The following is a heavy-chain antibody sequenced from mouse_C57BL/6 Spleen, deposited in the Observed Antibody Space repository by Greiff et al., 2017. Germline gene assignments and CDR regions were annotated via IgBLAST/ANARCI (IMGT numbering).Heavy chain of an antibody. CDR1: GFSLSTSGMG. D-gene: IGHD2-4*01. CDR2: IYWDDDK. Sequence: ESGPGILQSSQTLSLTCSFSGFSLSTSGMGVSWIRQPSGKGLEWLAHIYWDDDKRYNPSLKSRLTISKDTSRNQVFLKITSVDTADTATYYCARSYYDYDVRAMDYWGQGTSVTVSS. V-gene: IGHV8-12*01. J-gene: IGHJ4*01. CDR3: ARSYYDYDVRAMDY.